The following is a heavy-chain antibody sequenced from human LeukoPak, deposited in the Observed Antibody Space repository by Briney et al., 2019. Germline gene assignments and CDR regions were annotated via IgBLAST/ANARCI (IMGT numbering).Heavy chain of an antibody. CDR2: INHSGST. J-gene: IGHJ3*02. Sequence: SETLSLTCTVSGGSISSGGYYWSWIRQHPGKGLEWIGEINHSGSTNYNPSLKSRVTISVDTSKNQFSLKLSSVTAADTAVYYCARGPRIAVAGTATIWGQGTMVTVSS. D-gene: IGHD6-19*01. CDR1: GGSISSGGYY. CDR3: ARGPRIAVAGTATI. V-gene: IGHV4-34*01.